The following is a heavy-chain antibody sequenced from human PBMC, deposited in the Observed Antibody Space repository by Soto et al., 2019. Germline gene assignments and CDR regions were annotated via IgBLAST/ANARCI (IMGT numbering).Heavy chain of an antibody. CDR2: IIPIFGTA. D-gene: IGHD6-19*01. CDR3: ARDIGKKGAGPPTNWFDP. J-gene: IGHJ5*02. CDR1: GGTFSSYA. Sequence: GASVKVSCKASGGTFSSYAISWVRQAPGQGLEWMGGIIPIFGTANYAQKFQGRVTITADESTSTAYMELSSLRSEDTAVYYCARDIGKKGAGPPTNWFDPWGQGTLVTVSS. V-gene: IGHV1-69*13.